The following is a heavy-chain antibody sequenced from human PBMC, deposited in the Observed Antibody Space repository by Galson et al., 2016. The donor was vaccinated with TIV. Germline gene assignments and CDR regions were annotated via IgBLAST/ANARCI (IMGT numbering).Heavy chain of an antibody. D-gene: IGHD3-22*01. Sequence: SLRLSCAASGFNIRSNWMHWVRQAPGKGLVWVSRINSEGSRINYADSLKGRFTISRDNAKNTLYLQINSLRAEDTAVYYCASGTYFYDSSGYYPLGFWDQGTLVTVSS. J-gene: IGHJ4*02. CDR1: GFNIRSNW. V-gene: IGHV3-74*01. CDR2: INSEGSRI. CDR3: ASGTYFYDSSGYYPLGF.